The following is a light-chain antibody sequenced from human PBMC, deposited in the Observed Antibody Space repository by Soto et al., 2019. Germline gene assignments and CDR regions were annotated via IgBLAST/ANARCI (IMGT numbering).Light chain of an antibody. CDR3: QQYNDNWT. V-gene: IGKV1-5*03. J-gene: IGKJ1*01. CDR2: KAS. CDR1: QSISSW. Sequence: DSQMTQSPSTLSASVGDRVTITCRASQSISSWLAWYQQKPGQAPKLLIYKASTLQSGVPSRFSGSGSGTEFTLAISSLQPDDSANYYCQQYNDNWTFGQGTKV.